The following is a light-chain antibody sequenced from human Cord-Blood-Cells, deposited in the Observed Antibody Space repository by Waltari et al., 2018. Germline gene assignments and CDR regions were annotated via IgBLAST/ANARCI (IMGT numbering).Light chain of an antibody. V-gene: IGKV3-20*01. J-gene: IGKJ2*01. CDR2: GAS. CDR1: QSVSSSY. CDR3: QQYGSSPYT. Sequence: EIVLTQSPGTLSLSPGERATLSCRAIQSVSSSYLAWYQQKPGQAPRLLIYGASSRATGIPDRFSGSGSGTDFTLTISRLGPEDFAVYYCQQYGSSPYTFGQGTKLEIK.